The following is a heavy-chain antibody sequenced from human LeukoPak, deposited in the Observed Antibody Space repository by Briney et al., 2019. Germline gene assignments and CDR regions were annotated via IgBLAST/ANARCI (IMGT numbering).Heavy chain of an antibody. J-gene: IGHJ4*02. V-gene: IGHV4-59*08. CDR1: GGSISNYY. CDR2: IYNSGST. CDR3: ARLLPLAAAASFDY. Sequence: PSETLSLTCTVSGGSISNYYWNWIRQPPGKGLEWIGYIYNSGSTNYNPSLKSRVTISVDTSKNQFSLKLSSVTAADTAVYYCARLLPLAAAASFDYWGQGTLVTVSS. D-gene: IGHD6-13*01.